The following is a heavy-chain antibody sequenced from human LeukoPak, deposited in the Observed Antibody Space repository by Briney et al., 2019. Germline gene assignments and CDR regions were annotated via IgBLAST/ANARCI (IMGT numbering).Heavy chain of an antibody. D-gene: IGHD1-26*01. CDR2: ISGGGGDI. J-gene: IGHJ4*02. CDR3: ARSHVGADRYFDY. Sequence: GGTLSLTCTVSGFTINTYAMSWVRQAPGKGLEWISDISGGGGDIYYADSVKGRFTISRDNSKNTLYLQMNSLRAEDTAVYYCARSHVGADRYFDYWGQGTLVTVSS. V-gene: IGHV3-23*01. CDR1: GFTINTYA.